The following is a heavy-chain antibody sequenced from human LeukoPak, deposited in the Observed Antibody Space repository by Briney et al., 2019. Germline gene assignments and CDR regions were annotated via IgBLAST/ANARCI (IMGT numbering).Heavy chain of an antibody. V-gene: IGHV4-4*02. CDR1: GGSISSSNW. CDR2: IYHSGST. D-gene: IGHD2-15*01. Sequence: TSETLSLTCAVSGGSISSSNWWSWVRPPPGKGLEWIGEIYHSGSTNYNPSLKSRVTVSLDTTKNQVSLKLSSVSAADTAVYYCASTGYCIGGSCYSNYFDHWGQGTLVTVSS. J-gene: IGHJ4*02. CDR3: ASTGYCIGGSCYSNYFDH.